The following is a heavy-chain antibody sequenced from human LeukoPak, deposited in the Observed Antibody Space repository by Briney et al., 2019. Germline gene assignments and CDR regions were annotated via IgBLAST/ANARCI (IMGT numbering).Heavy chain of an antibody. V-gene: IGHV3-23*01. J-gene: IGHJ6*02. Sequence: PGGALRLSCADSGFTFSSYAMTWVRPAPGKGLEWVSLISASGVNTYYADSVKGRFTISRDNSKNTLSLQMNSLRAEDTAVYYCAKDVRVGGGGMDVWGQGTPVTVSS. CDR2: ISASGVNT. CDR1: GFTFSSYA. D-gene: IGHD1-26*01. CDR3: AKDVRVGGGGMDV.